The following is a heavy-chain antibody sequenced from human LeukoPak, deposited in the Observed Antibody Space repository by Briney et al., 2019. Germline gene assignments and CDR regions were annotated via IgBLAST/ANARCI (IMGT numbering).Heavy chain of an antibody. J-gene: IGHJ4*02. CDR1: GFTVSSNY. D-gene: IGHD2-21*02. Sequence: GGSLRLSCAASGFTVSSNYMSWVRQAPGKGLEWVSVIYSDGSTYYADSVKGRFTISRDNSKNTLSLQMNSLRAEDTAVYYCARGQRGVTAMFYWGQGTLVTASS. CDR2: IYSDGST. CDR3: ARGQRGVTAMFY. V-gene: IGHV3-53*01.